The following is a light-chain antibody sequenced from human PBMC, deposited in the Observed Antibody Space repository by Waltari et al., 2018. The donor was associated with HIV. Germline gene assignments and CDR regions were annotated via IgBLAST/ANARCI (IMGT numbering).Light chain of an antibody. CDR1: SSDVGGYNF. V-gene: IGLV2-23*01. CDR2: EGS. Sequence: QSALTQPASVSGSPGQAITISCTGTSSDVGGYNFVSWYQQHPGKAPKLMIYEGSKRPSGVSNRFSGSKSGNTASLTISGPQAEDEADYYCCSYTSSNTYVFGTGTEVSVL. CDR3: CSYTSSNTYV. J-gene: IGLJ1*01.